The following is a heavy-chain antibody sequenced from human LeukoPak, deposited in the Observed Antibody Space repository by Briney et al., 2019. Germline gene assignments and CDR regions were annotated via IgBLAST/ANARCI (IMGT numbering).Heavy chain of an antibody. Sequence: GRSLRLSCAASGFTFDDYAMHWVRQAPGKGLEWVSGISWNSGSIGYADSVKGRFTISRDNAKNSLYLQMNSLRAEDTAMYYCARDARGVIDYWGQGTLVTVSS. J-gene: IGHJ4*02. CDR2: ISWNSGSI. D-gene: IGHD3-10*01. V-gene: IGHV3-9*01. CDR3: ARDARGVIDY. CDR1: GFTFDDYA.